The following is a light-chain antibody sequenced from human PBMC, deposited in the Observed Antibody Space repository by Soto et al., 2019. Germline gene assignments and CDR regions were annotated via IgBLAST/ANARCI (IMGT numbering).Light chain of an antibody. CDR2: RAS. V-gene: IGKV1-5*03. CDR1: QSISIW. J-gene: IGKJ2*01. CDR3: QQYISYSYT. Sequence: DIQMTQSPSTLSASVGDRVTITCRASQSISIWLAWYQQKPEKAPKVLIYRASNLESGVPSRFSGSGSGTEFTLTITNLQPDDFATYYCQQYISYSYTFGQGTKLEIK.